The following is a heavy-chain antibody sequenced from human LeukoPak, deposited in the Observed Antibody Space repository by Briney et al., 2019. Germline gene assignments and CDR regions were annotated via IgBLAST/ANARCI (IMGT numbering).Heavy chain of an antibody. V-gene: IGHV1-2*02. J-gene: IGHJ4*02. CDR2: INPNSGGT. CDR3: ARHGGQRPFDY. D-gene: IGHD3-3*01. CDR1: GHTFTSNG. Sequence: GASVKVSCKTSGHTFTSNGFSWVRQAPGQGLEWMGWINPNSGGTNYAQKFQGRVTMTRDTSISTVYMELSRLRSDDTAIYYCARHGGQRPFDYWGQGTLVTVSS.